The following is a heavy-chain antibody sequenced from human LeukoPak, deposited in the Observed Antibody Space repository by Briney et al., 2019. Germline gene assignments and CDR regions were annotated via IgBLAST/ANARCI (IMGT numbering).Heavy chain of an antibody. Sequence: SETLSLTCTVSGGSVSSTSYYWSWIRQPPGKGLEWIGYIYYSGSTNYNPSLKSRVTISVDTSKNQFSLRLSSVTAADTAVYYCARSVGSERDFDYWGQGTLVTVSS. J-gene: IGHJ4*02. V-gene: IGHV4-61*01. CDR3: ARSVGSERDFDY. CDR2: IYYSGST. CDR1: GGSVSSTSYY. D-gene: IGHD1-26*01.